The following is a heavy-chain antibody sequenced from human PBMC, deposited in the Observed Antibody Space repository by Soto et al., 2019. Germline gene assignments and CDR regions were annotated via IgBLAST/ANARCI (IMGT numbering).Heavy chain of an antibody. V-gene: IGHV3-48*01. J-gene: IGHJ5*02. CDR2: ISSSSSTI. CDR1: GFTFSSYS. Sequence: GGSLRLSCAASGFTFSSYSMNWVRQAPGKGLEWVSYISSSSSTIYYADSVKGRFTISRDNAKNSLYLQMNSLRAEDTAVYYCARDSGTDFDPWGQGTLVTVSS. D-gene: IGHD1-1*01. CDR3: ARDSGTDFDP.